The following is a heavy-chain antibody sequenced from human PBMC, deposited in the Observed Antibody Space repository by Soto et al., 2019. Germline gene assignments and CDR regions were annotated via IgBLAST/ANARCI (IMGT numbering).Heavy chain of an antibody. CDR3: ASAPAYYYYMDV. CDR2: INPSGGST. J-gene: IGHJ6*03. Sequence: ASVKVSCKASGYTLTSYYMHWVRQAPGQGLEWMGIINPSGGSTSYAQMFQGRVTMTRDTSTSTVYMELSSLRSEDTAVYYCASAPAYYYYMDVWGKGTTVTVSS. V-gene: IGHV1-46*03. CDR1: GYTLTSYY.